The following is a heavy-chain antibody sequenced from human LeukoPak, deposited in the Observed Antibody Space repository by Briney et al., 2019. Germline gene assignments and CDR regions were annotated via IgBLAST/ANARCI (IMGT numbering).Heavy chain of an antibody. CDR2: IIPILGTA. J-gene: IGHJ3*02. D-gene: IGHD3-22*01. CDR1: GYTFTSYD. Sequence: SVKVSCKASGYTFTSYDINWVRQATGQGLEWMGGIIPILGTANYAQRFQGRVTITADESTSTAYMELSNLRSEDTAVYYCAREQSSGYPDDAFDIWGQGTMVTVSS. V-gene: IGHV1-69*13. CDR3: AREQSSGYPDDAFDI.